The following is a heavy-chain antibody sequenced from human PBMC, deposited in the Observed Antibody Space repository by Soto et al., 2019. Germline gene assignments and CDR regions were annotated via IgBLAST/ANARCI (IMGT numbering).Heavy chain of an antibody. V-gene: IGHV3-30-3*01. J-gene: IGHJ4*02. CDR1: RFPFSNYA. CDR2: ISYDGSNK. D-gene: IGHD2-21*01. CDR3: AREVEGLDY. Sequence: QVQLVESGGGVVQPGRSLGLSCAASRFPFSNYAMHWVRQAPGKGLEWVALISYDGSNKYYADSVKGRFTISRDNSKKTLYLQMNSLRAEDTAVFYCAREVEGLDYWGQGALVTVSS.